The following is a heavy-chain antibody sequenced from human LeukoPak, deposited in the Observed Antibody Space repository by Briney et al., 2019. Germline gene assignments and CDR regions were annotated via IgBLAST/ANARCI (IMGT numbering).Heavy chain of an antibody. J-gene: IGHJ4*02. D-gene: IGHD2-21*01. CDR3: TRLWSGGDYFDY. Sequence: PGGSLRLSCAAPGFTFSDHYMDWVRQAPGEGLEWVGRIRSKANSYATAYATSVKGRFTISRDDSKNTAYLQMNSLKTEDTAVYYCTRLWSGGDYFDYWGQGTLVTVSS. CDR2: IRSKANSYAT. V-gene: IGHV3-73*01. CDR1: GFTFSDHY.